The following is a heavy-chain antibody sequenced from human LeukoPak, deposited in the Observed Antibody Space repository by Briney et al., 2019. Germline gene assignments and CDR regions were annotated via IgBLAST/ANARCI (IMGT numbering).Heavy chain of an antibody. D-gene: IGHD3-3*01. CDR2: ISAYNGNT. CDR3: ARVVRGPSYDFWSGHTTHHENWFDP. V-gene: IGHV1-18*01. J-gene: IGHJ5*02. CDR1: GYTFTSYG. Sequence: GASVKVSCKASGYTFTSYGISWVRQAPGQGLERMGWISAYNGNTNYAQKLQGRVTMTTDTSTSTAYMELRSLRSDDTAVYYCARVVRGPSYDFWSGHTTHHENWFDPWGQGTLVTVSS.